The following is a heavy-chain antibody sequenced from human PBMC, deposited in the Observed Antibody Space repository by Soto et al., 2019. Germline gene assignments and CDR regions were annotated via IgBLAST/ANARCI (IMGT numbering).Heavy chain of an antibody. CDR2: INAGNGNT. Sequence: QVQLVQSGAEVKKPGASVKVSCKASGYTFTSYAMHWVRQAPGQRLEWMGWINAGNGNTKYSQKLQGRVTITRDTSASTAYMELSSLRSEDTAVYYCASASGSYYFDYWGQGTLVTVSS. J-gene: IGHJ4*02. D-gene: IGHD1-26*01. V-gene: IGHV1-3*01. CDR1: GYTFTSYA. CDR3: ASASGSYYFDY.